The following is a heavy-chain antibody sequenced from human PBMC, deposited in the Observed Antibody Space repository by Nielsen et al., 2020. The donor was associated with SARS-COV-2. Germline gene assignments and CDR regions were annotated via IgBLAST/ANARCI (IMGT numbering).Heavy chain of an antibody. CDR3: IRGGTYNYGLAY. D-gene: IGHD5-18*01. J-gene: IGHJ4*02. CDR2: NNIAGYTR. CDR1: GFTLPHSL. V-gene: IGHV3-74*01. Sequence: GESPNISCPAPGFTLPHSLMHWVRQAPGKGLEWISRNNIAGYTRDYPDSVKGRFTISRDNAANTLSLQMRSLRAEDTAVYFCIRGGTYNYGLAYWGQGVLVKVSS.